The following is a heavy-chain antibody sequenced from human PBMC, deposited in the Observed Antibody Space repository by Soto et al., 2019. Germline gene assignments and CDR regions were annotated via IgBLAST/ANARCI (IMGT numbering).Heavy chain of an antibody. CDR3: ARWGVSSSWYSDWFDP. Sequence: PGGSLRLSCAASGFTFSDYYMSWIRQAPGKGLEWVSYISSSGSTIYYADSVKGRFTISRDNAKNSLYLQMNSLRAEDTAVYYCARWGVSSSWYSDWFDPWGQGTLVTVSS. D-gene: IGHD6-13*01. J-gene: IGHJ5*02. V-gene: IGHV3-11*01. CDR1: GFTFSDYY. CDR2: ISSSGSTI.